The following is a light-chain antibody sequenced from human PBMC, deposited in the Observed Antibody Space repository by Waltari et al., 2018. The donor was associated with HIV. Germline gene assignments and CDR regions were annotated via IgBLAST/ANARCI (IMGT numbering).Light chain of an antibody. CDR3: QQYYTVPYT. CDR2: GTS. CDR1: HDIRAS. V-gene: IGKV1-NL1*01. J-gene: IGKJ2*01. Sequence: DIQMAQCPSSLSASVRSRVTITGRASHDIRASLAWYQLKPGQAPELLVFGTSMLESEVPPRLSGSGSGTTYTLTISSLQPEDSATYFCQQYYTVPYTFGQGTNLEI.